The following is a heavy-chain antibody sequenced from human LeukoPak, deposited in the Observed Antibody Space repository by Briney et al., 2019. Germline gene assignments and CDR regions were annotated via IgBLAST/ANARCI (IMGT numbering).Heavy chain of an antibody. CDR1: GFTFRNYG. Sequence: GGSLRLACAASGFTFRNYGMHWVRQAPGKGLEWLSFIRYDESNKYYADSVMGRFTISRDISQSALYLQMNSLRPEDTAIYHCARAFLRVYDYWGQGTLVTVSS. CDR2: IRYDESNK. V-gene: IGHV3-30*02. J-gene: IGHJ4*02. CDR3: ARAFLRVYDY. D-gene: IGHD3-3*01.